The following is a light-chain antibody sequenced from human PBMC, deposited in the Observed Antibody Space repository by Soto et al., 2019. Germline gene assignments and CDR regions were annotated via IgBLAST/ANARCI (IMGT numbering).Light chain of an antibody. CDR3: QQASSFPLT. CDR1: QPITSW. Sequence: IQVTQSPSSVSASVGDRVTITCRASQPITSWLAWYQQKPGQPPNLLIYSASTLLSGVPSRFSGSVSGTLFTLTITNLQPEDFATYYCQQASSFPLTFGGGTKVEVK. J-gene: IGKJ4*01. V-gene: IGKV1-12*01. CDR2: SAS.